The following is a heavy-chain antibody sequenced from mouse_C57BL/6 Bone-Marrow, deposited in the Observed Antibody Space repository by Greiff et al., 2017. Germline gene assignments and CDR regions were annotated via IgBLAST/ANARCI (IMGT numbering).Heavy chain of an antibody. CDR3: AREGYYYARDY. Sequence: VQRVESGAELARPGASVKLSCKASGYTFTSYGISWVKQRTGQGLEWIGEIYPRSGNTYYNEKFKGKATLTADKSSSTAYMELRSLTSEDSAVYFCAREGYYYARDYWGQGTSVTVSS. V-gene: IGHV1-81*01. D-gene: IGHD2-2*01. CDR2: IYPRSGNT. CDR1: GYTFTSYG. J-gene: IGHJ4*01.